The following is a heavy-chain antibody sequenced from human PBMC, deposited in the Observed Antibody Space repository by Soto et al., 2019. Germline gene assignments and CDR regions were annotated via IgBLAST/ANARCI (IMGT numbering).Heavy chain of an antibody. D-gene: IGHD2-2*02. Sequence: SETLSLTCTVSGGSISSGDYYWSWIRQPPGRGLEWIGYIYYSESTYYNPSLKSRVTISVDTSKNQFSLTLTSVTAADTAMYYCARTKYCTNTSCYRGRNNWFDPWGPGTLVTVSS. V-gene: IGHV4-30-4*01. CDR3: ARTKYCTNTSCYRGRNNWFDP. CDR2: IYYSEST. CDR1: GGSISSGDYY. J-gene: IGHJ5*02.